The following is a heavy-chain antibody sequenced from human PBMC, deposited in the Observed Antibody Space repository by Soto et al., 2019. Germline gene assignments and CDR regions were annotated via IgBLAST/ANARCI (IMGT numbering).Heavy chain of an antibody. Sequence: GGSLRLSCAASGFTFSSYAMSWVRQAPGKGLEWVSAISGSGGSTYYADSVKGRFSISRDNSKNTLYLQMNSLRADDTAVYYCAKGFTMIVVVISGFDYWGQGTLVTVSS. CDR3: AKGFTMIVVVISGFDY. CDR2: ISGSGGST. J-gene: IGHJ4*02. D-gene: IGHD3-22*01. CDR1: GFTFSSYA. V-gene: IGHV3-23*01.